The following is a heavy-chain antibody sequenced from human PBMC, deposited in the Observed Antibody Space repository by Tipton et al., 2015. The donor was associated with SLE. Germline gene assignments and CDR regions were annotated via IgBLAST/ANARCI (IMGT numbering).Heavy chain of an antibody. CDR3: ARSYYGSRHYYTHADH. J-gene: IGHJ4*02. Sequence: QVQLVQSGAEVKKPVASVKVPCKASGYTFTNYGISWVRQAPGQGLEWMGWISPYNGNTDSAQNLQGRVTMTADTSTTTAYMELRSLRSYDTAVYYCARSYYGSRHYYTHADHWGQGTQVTVSS. CDR1: GYTFTNYG. V-gene: IGHV1-18*01. D-gene: IGHD3-10*01. CDR2: ISPYNGNT.